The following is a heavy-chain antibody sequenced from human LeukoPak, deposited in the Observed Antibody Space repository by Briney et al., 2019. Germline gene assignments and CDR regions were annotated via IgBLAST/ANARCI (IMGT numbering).Heavy chain of an antibody. CDR1: GFPFGDFY. D-gene: IGHD3-3*01. CDR3: ARDDYDFWSGHYWFDP. V-gene: IGHV3-11*04. Sequence: GGSLRLSCAASGFPFGDFYMSWVRQAPGKGLEWISHISGTGDTIYYADSVKGRFTISRENAKKSLYLQMDSLRADDTGIYYCARDDYDFWSGHYWFDPWGQGTLVTVSS. CDR2: ISGTGDTI. J-gene: IGHJ5*02.